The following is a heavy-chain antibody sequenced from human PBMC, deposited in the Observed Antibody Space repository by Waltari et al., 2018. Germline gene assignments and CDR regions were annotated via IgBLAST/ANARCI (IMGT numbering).Heavy chain of an antibody. V-gene: IGHV4-61*02. Sequence: QVQLQESGPGLVKPSQTLSLTCTVSGGSISSGSYYWSWIRQPAGKGLEWIGRIYTSGSTNYNPALKSRVTISVDTSKNQFSLKLSSVTAADTAVYYCARGDYYDSSGYYGWGQGTLVTVSS. D-gene: IGHD3-22*01. CDR1: GGSISSGSYY. CDR3: ARGDYYDSSGYYG. CDR2: IYTSGST. J-gene: IGHJ4*02.